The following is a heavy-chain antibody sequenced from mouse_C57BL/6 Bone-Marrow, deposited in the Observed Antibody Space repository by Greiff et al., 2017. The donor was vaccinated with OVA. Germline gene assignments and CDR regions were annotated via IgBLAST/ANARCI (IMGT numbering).Heavy chain of an antibody. D-gene: IGHD1-1*02. CDR1: GYTFTSYW. J-gene: IGHJ2*01. CDR2: IDPSDSYT. Sequence: VQLQQPGAELVKPGASVKLSCKASGYTFTSYWMQWVKQRPGQGLEWIGEIDPSDSYTNYNQKFKCKATLTVDTSSSTAYMQLSSLTSEDSAVYYCARWWPDYWGQGTTLTVSS. CDR3: ARWWPDY. V-gene: IGHV1-50*01.